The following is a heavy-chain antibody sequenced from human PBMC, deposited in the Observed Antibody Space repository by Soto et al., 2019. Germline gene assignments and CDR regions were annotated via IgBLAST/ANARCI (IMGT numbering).Heavy chain of an antibody. D-gene: IGHD6-6*01. V-gene: IGHV1-3*01. CDR3: ARFRIVAARRSSNYFHY. CDR1: GYTFTSYA. CDR2: INAGNGNT. Sequence: QVPLVQSGAEVKKPGASVKVSCKASGYTFTSYAMHWVRQAPGQRLEWMGWINAGNGNTKYSQKFQGRVTITRDTAASTAYMELSSMRSEDTAVYYCARFRIVAARRSSNYFHYSGQGTLVTDSS. J-gene: IGHJ4*02.